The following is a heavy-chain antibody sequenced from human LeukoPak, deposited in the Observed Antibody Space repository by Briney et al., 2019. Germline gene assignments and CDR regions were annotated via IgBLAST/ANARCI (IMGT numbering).Heavy chain of an antibody. Sequence: SVKVSCKASGGTFSSYAISWVRQAPGQGLEWMGGIIPIFGTANYAQKFQGRVTITTDESTSTAYMELSSLRSEDTAVYYCARAAEMATTSLDYWGQGTLVTVSS. CDR3: ARAAEMATTSLDY. J-gene: IGHJ4*02. V-gene: IGHV1-69*05. CDR2: IIPIFGTA. D-gene: IGHD5-24*01. CDR1: GGTFSSYA.